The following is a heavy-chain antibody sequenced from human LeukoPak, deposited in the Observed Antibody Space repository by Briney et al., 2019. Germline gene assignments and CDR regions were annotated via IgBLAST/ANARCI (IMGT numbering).Heavy chain of an antibody. D-gene: IGHD3-22*01. Sequence: GGSLRLSCAASGFKFDDYGMSWVRQAPGKGLEGVCDINWNGAWTGYADSVKGRFTISRDNAKNSLYLQMNSLRAEDTALYYCAGYYYDSSRGFDLWGQGTLVTVSA. CDR2: INWNGAWT. CDR1: GFKFDDYG. V-gene: IGHV3-20*04. CDR3: AGYYYDSSRGFDL. J-gene: IGHJ5*02.